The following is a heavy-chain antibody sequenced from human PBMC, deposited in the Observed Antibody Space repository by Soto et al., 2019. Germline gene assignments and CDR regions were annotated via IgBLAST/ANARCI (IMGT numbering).Heavy chain of an antibody. CDR2: IYTSGST. Sequence: SETLSLTCTVSGGSISSYYWSWIRQPAGQGLEWIGRIYTSGSTNYNPSLKSRVTMSVDTSKNQFSLKLSSVTAADTAVYYCARERKVRGVISLDYWGQGTLVTVSS. CDR1: GGSISSYY. J-gene: IGHJ4*02. D-gene: IGHD3-10*01. CDR3: ARERKVRGVISLDY. V-gene: IGHV4-4*07.